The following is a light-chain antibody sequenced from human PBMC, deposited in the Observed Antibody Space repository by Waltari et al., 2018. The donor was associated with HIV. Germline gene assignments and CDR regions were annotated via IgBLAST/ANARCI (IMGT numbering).Light chain of an antibody. Sequence: AIQMTQSPSSLSASVGDRVTITCRASQGIGNDLGWYQQKPGQAPKALIYAASSLQTGIPSRFSGSRSGTDFTLTISSLQTGDSATYYCLQDGSFPLTFGPGTKVDV. J-gene: IGKJ3*01. CDR2: AAS. V-gene: IGKV1-6*02. CDR1: QGIGND. CDR3: LQDGSFPLT.